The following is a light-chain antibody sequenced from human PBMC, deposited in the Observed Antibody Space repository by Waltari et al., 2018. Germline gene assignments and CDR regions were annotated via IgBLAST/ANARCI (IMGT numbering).Light chain of an antibody. CDR2: EVT. J-gene: IGLJ2*01. CDR3: ASYASYNTLV. V-gene: IGLV2-8*01. Sequence: QSALTQPPSASGSPGQSVTISCPGTSNDLGGYFFLSWSQQPPGKAPKLMLYEVTNRPSGVPDRFSGSKSGNTASLTVSGLQAEDEAEYYCASYASYNTLVFGGGTKLTVL. CDR1: SNDLGGYFF.